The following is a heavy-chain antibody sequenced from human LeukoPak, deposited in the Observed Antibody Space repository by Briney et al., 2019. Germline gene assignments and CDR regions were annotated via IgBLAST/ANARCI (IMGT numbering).Heavy chain of an antibody. CDR2: ISYDGSNK. J-gene: IGHJ4*02. D-gene: IGHD2-15*01. CDR3: ARDQGYCSGGSCYFFHFDY. Sequence: GRSLRLSCAASGFTFSSYAMHWVRQAPGKGLEWVAVISYDGSNKYYADSVKGRFTISRDNSKNTLYLQMNSLRAEDTAVYYCARDQGYCSGGSCYFFHFDYWGQGTLVTVSS. V-gene: IGHV3-30*04. CDR1: GFTFSSYA.